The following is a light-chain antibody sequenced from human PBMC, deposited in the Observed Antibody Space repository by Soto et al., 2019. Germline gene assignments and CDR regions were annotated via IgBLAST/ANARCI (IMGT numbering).Light chain of an antibody. V-gene: IGLV2-14*01. CDR2: EVS. CDR1: SSDVGGYNY. J-gene: IGLJ1*01. CDR3: SSYTSSSTLRV. Sequence: QSVLTQPASVSGSPGQSITISCTGTSSDVGGYNYVSWYQQHPGKAPKFMIYEVSNRPSGVSNRFSGSKSGNTASLTISGLQAEDEADYYCSSYTSSSTLRVFGTGTKVTVL.